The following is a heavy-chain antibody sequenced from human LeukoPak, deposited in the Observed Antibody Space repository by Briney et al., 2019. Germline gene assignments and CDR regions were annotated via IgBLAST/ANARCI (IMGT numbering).Heavy chain of an antibody. Sequence: GGSLRLSCAASGFIFSSYSMNWVRQAPGKGLEWLSYISSSSTTIYYADSVKGRFTISRDNAKNSLYLQMNSLKAEDTAVYYCARNRFPITGTTNNYYYMDVWGQRDHGHRLL. CDR1: GFIFSSYS. CDR3: ARNRFPITGTTNNYYYMDV. D-gene: IGHD1-7*01. J-gene: IGHJ6*03. V-gene: IGHV3-48*04. CDR2: ISSSSTTI.